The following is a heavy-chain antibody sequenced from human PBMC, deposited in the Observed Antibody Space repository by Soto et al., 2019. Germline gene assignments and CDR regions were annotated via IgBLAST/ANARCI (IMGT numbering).Heavy chain of an antibody. Sequence: SETLSLTCSVSGGSISSGGHYWSWIRQHPGKGLEWIGYIYYSGSTYYNPSLKSRVTISVDTSKNQFSLKLSSVTAADTAVYYCARMTIVVGYGMDVWGQGTTVTVSS. J-gene: IGHJ6*02. CDR2: IYYSGST. V-gene: IGHV4-31*03. D-gene: IGHD3-22*01. CDR3: ARMTIVVGYGMDV. CDR1: GGSISSGGHY.